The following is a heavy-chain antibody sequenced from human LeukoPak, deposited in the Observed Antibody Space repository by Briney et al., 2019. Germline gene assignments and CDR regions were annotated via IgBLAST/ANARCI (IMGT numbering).Heavy chain of an antibody. CDR3: AKGSYSGRVREPNFDY. J-gene: IGHJ4*02. Sequence: GGSLRLSCAASGFTFSSYAMSWVRQAPGKGLEWVSAISGSGGSTYYADSVKGRFTISRDNSKNTLYLQMNSLRAEDTAVYYCAKGSYSGRVREPNFDYWGQGTLVTVSS. D-gene: IGHD1-26*01. V-gene: IGHV3-23*01. CDR2: ISGSGGST. CDR1: GFTFSSYA.